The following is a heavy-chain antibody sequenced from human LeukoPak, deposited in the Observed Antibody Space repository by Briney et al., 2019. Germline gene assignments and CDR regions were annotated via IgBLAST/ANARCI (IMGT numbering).Heavy chain of an antibody. V-gene: IGHV3-30*18. Sequence: GGSLRLSCAASGFTFSNYGMNWVRQAPGKGLEWVAVISYDGSNKYYADSVKGRFTISRDNSKNTLYLQMNSLRAEDTAVYYCAKVSWYGGNDAFDIWGQGTMVTVSS. J-gene: IGHJ3*02. CDR1: GFTFSNYG. CDR2: ISYDGSNK. D-gene: IGHD6-13*01. CDR3: AKVSWYGGNDAFDI.